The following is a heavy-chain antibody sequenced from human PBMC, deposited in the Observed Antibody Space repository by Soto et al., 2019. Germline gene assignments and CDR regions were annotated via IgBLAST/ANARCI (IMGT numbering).Heavy chain of an antibody. D-gene: IGHD6-19*01. CDR3: ARDSPRDGVVAGGTFFDY. CDR2: IIPIFGTA. J-gene: IGHJ4*02. Sequence: ASVKVSCKDSGGTFSSYAISWVRQAPGQGLEWMGGIIPIFGTANYAQKFQGRVTITADESTSTAYMELSSLRSEDTAVYYCARDSPRDGVVAGGTFFDYCGQGTLVIVSS. V-gene: IGHV1-69*13. CDR1: GGTFSSYA.